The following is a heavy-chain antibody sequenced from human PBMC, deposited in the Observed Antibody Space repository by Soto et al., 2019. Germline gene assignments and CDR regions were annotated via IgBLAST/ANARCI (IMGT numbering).Heavy chain of an antibody. CDR3: ARALTYYYDIDY. D-gene: IGHD3-22*01. Sequence: WVRQAPGKGLVWVSRINSDGSRTTYADSVKGRFTISRDNAKNMLHLQMNSLRAEDTAVYYCARALTYYYDIDYWGQGTLVTVSS. CDR2: INSDGSRT. J-gene: IGHJ4*02. V-gene: IGHV3-74*01.